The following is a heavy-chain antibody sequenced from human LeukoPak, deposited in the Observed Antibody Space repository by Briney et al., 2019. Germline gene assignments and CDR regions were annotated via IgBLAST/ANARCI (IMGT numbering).Heavy chain of an antibody. J-gene: IGHJ4*02. CDR2: IYYSGST. Sequence: SETLSLTCTVSGGSISSSSYYWGWIRQPPGKGLEWIGSIYYSGSTYYNPSLKSRVTISVDTSKNQFSLNLSSVTAADTAVYYCATLTRPDTSGEVDYWGQGTPVSVSS. V-gene: IGHV4-39*01. CDR3: ATLTRPDTSGEVDY. D-gene: IGHD3-22*01. CDR1: GGSISSSSYY.